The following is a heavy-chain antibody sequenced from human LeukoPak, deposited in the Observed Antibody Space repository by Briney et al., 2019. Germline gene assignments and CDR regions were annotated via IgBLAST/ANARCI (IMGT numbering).Heavy chain of an antibody. CDR2: ISSSSSYI. CDR3: ARDLVQYYFDY. J-gene: IGHJ4*02. CDR1: GFTFSSYS. Sequence: GRSLTLSSAVSGFTFSSYSMNWVRQAPGKWLEWVSSISSSSSYIYYAASVKGRFTITRDNPKHSLYLQMNSLRAEDTPVYYCARDLVQYYFDYWGQGPLVTVSS. D-gene: IGHD2-8*02. V-gene: IGHV3-21*01.